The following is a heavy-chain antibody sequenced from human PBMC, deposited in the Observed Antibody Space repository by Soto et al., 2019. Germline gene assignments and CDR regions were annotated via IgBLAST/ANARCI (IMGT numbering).Heavy chain of an antibody. CDR3: ARDMAITGTTGPLSYYYGMDV. D-gene: IGHD1-20*01. CDR2: IYYSGST. Sequence: SETLSLTCTVSGGSISSGGYYWSWIRQHPGKGLEWIGYIYYSGSTYYNPSLKSRVTISVDTSKNQFSLKLSSVTAADTAVYYCARDMAITGTTGPLSYYYGMDVWGQGTTVTV. J-gene: IGHJ6*02. CDR1: GGSISSGGYY. V-gene: IGHV4-31*03.